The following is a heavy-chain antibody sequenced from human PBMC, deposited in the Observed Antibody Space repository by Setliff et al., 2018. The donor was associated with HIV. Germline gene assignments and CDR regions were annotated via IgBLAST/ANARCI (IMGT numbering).Heavy chain of an antibody. CDR1: GYDFKIYD. CDR3: ARGKIPSWRLTMFDF. CDR2: INPGTGNT. J-gene: IGHJ4*02. V-gene: IGHV1-8*01. Sequence: ASVKVSCKASGYDFKIYDINWVRQVAGQGLEWMGWINPGTGNTGYPQNFSGRVTMTRNTSINTVHMELSSLRSEDTAIYFCARGKIPSWRLTMFDFWGQGTLVTVSS. D-gene: IGHD1-1*01.